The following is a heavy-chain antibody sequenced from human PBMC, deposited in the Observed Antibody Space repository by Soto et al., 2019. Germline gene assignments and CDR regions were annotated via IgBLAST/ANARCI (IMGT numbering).Heavy chain of an antibody. Sequence: DSVKVSCKGSGYPFTTYYIHWVRQAPGQGLEWMGWIDPRSGGTVYEQKFQGRVTMTRDTSISTVYMDLSGLTSDDTALYYCATDDYGIFPYWGQGSLVTVSS. CDR3: ATDDYGIFPY. V-gene: IGHV1-2*02. J-gene: IGHJ4*02. D-gene: IGHD3-10*01. CDR1: GYPFTTYY. CDR2: IDPRSGGT.